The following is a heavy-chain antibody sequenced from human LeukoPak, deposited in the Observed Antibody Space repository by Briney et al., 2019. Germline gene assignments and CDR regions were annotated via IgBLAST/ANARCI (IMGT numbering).Heavy chain of an antibody. J-gene: IGHJ5*02. V-gene: IGHV3-23*01. D-gene: IGHD1-14*01. CDR3: AKGVPEGKDWFDP. CDR2: HSGSGGST. CDR1: GFTFRSYA. Sequence: QTRGSLRLSCAASGFTFRSYAMSWVRQAPGKGLEWVSAHSGSGGSTYYADSAKGRFTISRDNSKNTLYLQMNSLRAEDTAVYYCAKGVPEGKDWFDPWGQGTLVTVSS.